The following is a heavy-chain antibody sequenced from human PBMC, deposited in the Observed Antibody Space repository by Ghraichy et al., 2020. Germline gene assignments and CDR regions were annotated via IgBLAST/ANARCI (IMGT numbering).Heavy chain of an antibody. CDR3: ASFPVVHTFDN. J-gene: IGHJ4*02. CDR1: GVSISSSRYY. D-gene: IGHD2-15*01. CDR2: IYYGGIA. Sequence: SQTLSLTCTVSGVSISSSRYYWIWIRQPPGKGLGWIGNIYYGGIAHYNPSLESRVTISADTAKNQFSLNLRSVTAADTAVYYCASFPVVHTFDNWGLVTLVTVSS. V-gene: IGHV4-39*01.